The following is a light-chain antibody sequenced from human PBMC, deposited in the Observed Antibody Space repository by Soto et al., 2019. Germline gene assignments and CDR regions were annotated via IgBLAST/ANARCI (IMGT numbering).Light chain of an antibody. CDR3: SSYTSASTHVV. J-gene: IGLJ2*01. V-gene: IGLV2-14*01. CDR2: EVR. CDR1: SSDVGGYNY. Sequence: QSALTQPASVSGSPGQSITISCTGTSSDVGGYNYVSWYRQHPGKAPKLMIYEVRNRPSGVSNRFSGSKSGNTASLTISGLQAEDEADYYCSSYTSASTHVVFGGGTQLTVL.